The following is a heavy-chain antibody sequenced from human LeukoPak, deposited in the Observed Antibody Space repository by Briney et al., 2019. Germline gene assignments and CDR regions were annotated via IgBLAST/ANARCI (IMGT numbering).Heavy chain of an antibody. D-gene: IGHD2-2*01. J-gene: IGHJ4*02. CDR3: ARGRGIVVVPAAIGRGYFDY. V-gene: IGHV4-31*03. Sequence: SQTLSLTCTVSGGSISSGGYYWSWIRQHPGKGLEWIGYIYYSGSTYYNPSLKSRVTISVDTSKNQFSLKLSSVTAADTAVYYCARGRGIVVVPAAIGRGYFDYWGQGTLVTVSS. CDR2: IYYSGST. CDR1: GGSISSGGYY.